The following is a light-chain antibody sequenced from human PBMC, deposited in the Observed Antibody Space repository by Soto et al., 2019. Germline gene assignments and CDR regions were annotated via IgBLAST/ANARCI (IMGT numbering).Light chain of an antibody. CDR3: QQYHNYPVT. V-gene: IGKV1-16*02. Sequence: DIQMTQSPSSLSASVGDRVTITCRASQEISNHLAWFQQKPGKPPKSLISDASSLQSGVPSKFSGSGSGTDFTLTISSLQPEDFATYYCQQYHNYPVTFGGGTKVEF. CDR1: QEISNH. CDR2: DAS. J-gene: IGKJ4*01.